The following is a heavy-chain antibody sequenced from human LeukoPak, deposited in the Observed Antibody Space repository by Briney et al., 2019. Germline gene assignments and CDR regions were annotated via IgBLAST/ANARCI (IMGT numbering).Heavy chain of an antibody. J-gene: IGHJ6*02. Sequence: SETLSLTCAVYGGSFSGYYWSWIRQPPGKGVEWIGEINHSGSTNYNPSLKSRVTISVDTSKNQFSLKLSSVTAADTAVYYCARGTGHYYYGMDVWGQGTTVTVSS. CDR3: ARGTGHYYYGMDV. CDR2: INHSGST. V-gene: IGHV4-34*01. CDR1: GGSFSGYY.